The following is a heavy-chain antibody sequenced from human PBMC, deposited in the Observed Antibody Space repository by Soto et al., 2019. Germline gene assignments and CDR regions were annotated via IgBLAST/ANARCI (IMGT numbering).Heavy chain of an antibody. Sequence: QVQLVESGGGVVQPGRSLRLSCAASGFTFSSYGMHWVRQAPGKGLEWVAVIWYDGSNKYYADSVKGRFTIFRDNSKNTLYLQMNSLRAEDTAVYYCARDWDYYGMDVWGQGTTVTVSS. J-gene: IGHJ6*02. CDR3: ARDWDYYGMDV. CDR1: GFTFSSYG. D-gene: IGHD3-16*01. CDR2: IWYDGSNK. V-gene: IGHV3-33*01.